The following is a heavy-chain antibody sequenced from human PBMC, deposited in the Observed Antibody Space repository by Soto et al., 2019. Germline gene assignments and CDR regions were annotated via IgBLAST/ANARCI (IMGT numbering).Heavy chain of an antibody. D-gene: IGHD3-22*01. CDR3: ARATYYYDSSGYYYVGGFDY. CDR2: IWYDGSNK. CDR1: GFTFSSYG. V-gene: IGHV3-33*01. J-gene: IGHJ4*02. Sequence: GGALRLSCAASGFTFSSYGMHWVRQAPGKGLEWVAVIWYDGSNKYYADSVKGRFTISRDNSKNTLYLQMNSLRAEDTAVYYCARATYYYDSSGYYYVGGFDYWGQGTLVTVS.